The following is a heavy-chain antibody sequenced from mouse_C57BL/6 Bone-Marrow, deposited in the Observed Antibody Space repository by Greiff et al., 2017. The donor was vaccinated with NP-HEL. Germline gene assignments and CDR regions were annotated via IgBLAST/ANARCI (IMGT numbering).Heavy chain of an antibody. D-gene: IGHD1-1*01. CDR1: GYTFTSYG. J-gene: IGHJ1*03. Sequence: QVQLQQSGAELARPGASVKLSCKASGYTFTSYGISWVKQRTGQGLEWIGEIYPRSGNTYYNEKFKGKATLTADKSSSTAYMELRSLTSEDSAVYFWARRNYGSSWWYFDVWGTGTTVTVSS. CDR2: IYPRSGNT. V-gene: IGHV1-81*01. CDR3: ARRNYGSSWWYFDV.